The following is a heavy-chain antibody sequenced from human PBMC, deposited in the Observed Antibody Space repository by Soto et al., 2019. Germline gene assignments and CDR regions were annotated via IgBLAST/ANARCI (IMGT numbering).Heavy chain of an antibody. J-gene: IGHJ6*02. CDR2: ISPSTSHI. CDR1: GFTFSSCT. Sequence: EVHLVESGGGLVKPGGSLRLSCAVSGFTFSSCTMNWVRQAPGKGLEWVSSISPSTSHIYYADSVKGRFTISRDNAKNSLFLQMNSLSAEDTAVYYCSGCSGGACHQNYGMDVWGQGTTFTVSS. V-gene: IGHV3-21*01. CDR3: SGCSGGACHQNYGMDV. D-gene: IGHD2-15*01.